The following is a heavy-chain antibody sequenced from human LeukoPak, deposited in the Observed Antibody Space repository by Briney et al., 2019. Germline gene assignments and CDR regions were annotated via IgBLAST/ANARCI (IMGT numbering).Heavy chain of an antibody. D-gene: IGHD4-17*01. V-gene: IGHV4-31*03. Sequence: PSETLSLTCTVSGGSISSGGYYWSWIRQHPGKGLEWFGYIYYSGSTYYNPSLKSRVTISVDTSKNQFSLKLSSVTAADTAVYYCARSPDYGDSFDYWGQGTLVTVSS. CDR2: IYYSGST. CDR3: ARSPDYGDSFDY. CDR1: GGSISSGGYY. J-gene: IGHJ4*02.